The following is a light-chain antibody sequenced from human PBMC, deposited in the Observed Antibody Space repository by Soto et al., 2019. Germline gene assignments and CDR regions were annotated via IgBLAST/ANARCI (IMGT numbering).Light chain of an antibody. CDR2: DVS. CDR3: SSPTTSNTRQLV. Sequence: QSALTQPASVSGSPGQSITISCTGTSSDVGGYNYVSWYQHHPGKAPKLMIYDVSNRPSGVSNRFSGSKSCNTASLTISGLQPEDESDYYCSSPTTSNTRQLVLGTGTNVTVL. V-gene: IGLV2-14*03. CDR1: SSDVGGYNY. J-gene: IGLJ1*01.